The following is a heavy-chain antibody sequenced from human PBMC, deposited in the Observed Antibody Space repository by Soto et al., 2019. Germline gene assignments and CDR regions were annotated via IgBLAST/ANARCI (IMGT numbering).Heavy chain of an antibody. CDR1: DDSITSGAYY. CDR3: AGMFFFGDLVFDY. Sequence: HLQLQESGPGLVKPSETLSLSCTVSDDSITSGAYYWGLIRQPPGKGLEWIGTSQYRGSTYYNPALKRPVTTSLDTSKNQYSLRLTSVTAADTAVYFCAGMFFFGDLVFDYWGQGTLVTVSS. J-gene: IGHJ4*02. V-gene: IGHV4-39*01. D-gene: IGHD3-10*02. CDR2: SQYRGST.